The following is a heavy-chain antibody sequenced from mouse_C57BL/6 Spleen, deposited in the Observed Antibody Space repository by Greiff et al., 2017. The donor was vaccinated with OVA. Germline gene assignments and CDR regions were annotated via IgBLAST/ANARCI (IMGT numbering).Heavy chain of an antibody. J-gene: IGHJ3*01. D-gene: IGHD3-2*02. V-gene: IGHV1-15*01. CDR1: GYTFTDYE. Sequence: VQLQQSGAELVRPGASVTLSCKASGYTFTDYEMHWVKQTPVHGLEWIGAIDPETGGTAYNQKFKGKAILTADKSSSTAYMELRSLTSEDSAVYYCTRQDSSGYVWFAYWGQGTLVTVSA. CDR2: IDPETGGT. CDR3: TRQDSSGYVWFAY.